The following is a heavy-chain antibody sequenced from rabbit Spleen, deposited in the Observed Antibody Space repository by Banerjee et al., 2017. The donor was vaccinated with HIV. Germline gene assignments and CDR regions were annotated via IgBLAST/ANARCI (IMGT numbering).Heavy chain of an antibody. V-gene: IGHV1S40*01. D-gene: IGHD8-1*01. CDR2: IVTSGSGSA. J-gene: IGHJ6*01. CDR1: GFSFSSNYW. CDR3: ARDSGSSFSSYGMDL. Sequence: QSLEESGGDLVKPGASLTLTCTASGFSFSSNYWICWVRQAPGKGPEWIACIVTSGSGSAYYASWAKGRFTISKTSSTTVTLQMTSLTAADTATYFCARDSGSSFSSYGMDLWGPGTLVTVS.